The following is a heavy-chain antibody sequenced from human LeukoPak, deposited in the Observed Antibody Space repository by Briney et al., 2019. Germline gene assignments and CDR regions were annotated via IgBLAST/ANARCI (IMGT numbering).Heavy chain of an antibody. Sequence: PSETLSLTCAVSGGSISSSRYYWGWVRQPPGKGLEWIGSINYSGSTYYSPSLKSRVTISVDTSKNQFSLKLNSVTAADTAAYYCAGLSSSTWYVRAYYCYYYMDVWGKGTTVTVSS. V-gene: IGHV4-39*01. CDR1: GGSISSSRYY. D-gene: IGHD6-13*01. CDR2: INYSGST. CDR3: AGLSSSTWYVRAYYCYYYMDV. J-gene: IGHJ6*03.